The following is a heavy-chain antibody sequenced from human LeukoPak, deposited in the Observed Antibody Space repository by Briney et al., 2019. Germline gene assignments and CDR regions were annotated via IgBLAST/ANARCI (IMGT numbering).Heavy chain of an antibody. CDR1: GYSFTNYW. J-gene: IGHJ4*02. D-gene: IGHD1/OR15-1a*01. CDR2: IYPGDSDT. V-gene: IGHV5-51*01. CDR3: ATSESQTRFDY. Sequence: GESLKISCKGSGYSFTNYWIGWVRQMPGNGLEWMGMIYPGDSDTRYSPSFQGQVTTSADTSINTAYLQWSSLRASDTAMYYCATSESQTRFDYWGQGTPVTVSS.